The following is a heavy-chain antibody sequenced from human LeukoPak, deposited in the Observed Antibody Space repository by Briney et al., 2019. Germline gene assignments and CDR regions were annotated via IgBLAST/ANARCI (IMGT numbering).Heavy chain of an antibody. Sequence: GGSLRLFCAASGFTFSSYVMNWVRQAPGKGLEWVSGISDSGGGTYYADSVKGRFTISRDNSKNTLYLQMNSLRAEDTAVYYCAKLPGRAADYWGQGTLVTVSS. J-gene: IGHJ4*02. CDR3: AKLPGRAADY. CDR1: GFTFSSYV. CDR2: ISDSGGGT. V-gene: IGHV3-23*01.